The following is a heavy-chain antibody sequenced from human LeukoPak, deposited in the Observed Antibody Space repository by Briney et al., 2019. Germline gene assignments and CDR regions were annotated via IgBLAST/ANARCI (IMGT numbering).Heavy chain of an antibody. J-gene: IGHJ4*02. Sequence: SETLSLTCAVYGGSFSGYYWSWIRQPPGKGLEWIGEINHSGSTNYNPSLKSRVTMSVDTPKNQFSLKLSSVTAADTAVYYCVRGVYYDLLTGYYPGGFDYWGQGSLVTVSS. D-gene: IGHD3-9*01. CDR3: VRGVYYDLLTGYYPGGFDY. CDR1: GGSFSGYY. CDR2: INHSGST. V-gene: IGHV4-34*01.